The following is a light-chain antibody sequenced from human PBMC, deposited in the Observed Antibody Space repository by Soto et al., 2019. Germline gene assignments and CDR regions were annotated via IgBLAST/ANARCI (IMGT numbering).Light chain of an antibody. V-gene: IGKV3-20*01. CDR1: QSVYSNY. CDR2: GAS. Sequence: DIVLTPSPGTLSLSPGERATLSCKTSQSVYSNYLAWYQQNPGQAPRLLIIGASSRATGIPDRFSGGGSGTVFTLTIRGLEPEDFAVYYCQQYGYSPLPFGEGTKVHIK. J-gene: IGKJ4*01. CDR3: QQYGYSPLP.